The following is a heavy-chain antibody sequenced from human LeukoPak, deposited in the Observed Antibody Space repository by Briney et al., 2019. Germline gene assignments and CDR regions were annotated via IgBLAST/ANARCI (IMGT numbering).Heavy chain of an antibody. V-gene: IGHV3-21*01. J-gene: IGHJ4*02. Sequence: GGSLRLSCAASGFTFSSFNMNWVRQAPGKGLEWVASIDTTSTYIFYADSVRGRFTISRDHARSSLSLQMHSLTADDTAVYYCARSRRDSAWYIDDYWGQGTQVTVSS. CDR2: IDTTSTYI. CDR1: GFTFSSFN. CDR3: ARSRRDSAWYIDDY. D-gene: IGHD6-13*01.